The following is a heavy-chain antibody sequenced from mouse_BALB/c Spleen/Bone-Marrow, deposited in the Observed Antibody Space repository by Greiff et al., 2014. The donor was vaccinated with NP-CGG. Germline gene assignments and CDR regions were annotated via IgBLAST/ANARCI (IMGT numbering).Heavy chain of an antibody. V-gene: IGHV1-18*01. J-gene: IGHJ3*01. Sequence: VQLQQPGPELVRPGASMKISCKASGYSFTGYTMNWVKQSHGRNLEWIGLINPYNGGTSYNQKFKGKATLTVDKSSSTAYMELLSLTSEDSAVYYCARGDYYGSSSFAYWGQGTLVTVSA. D-gene: IGHD1-1*01. CDR3: ARGDYYGSSSFAY. CDR1: GYSFTGYT. CDR2: INPYNGGT.